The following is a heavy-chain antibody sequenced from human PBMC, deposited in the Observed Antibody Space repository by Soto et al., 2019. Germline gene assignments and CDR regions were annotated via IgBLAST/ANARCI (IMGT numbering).Heavy chain of an antibody. CDR3: APRVTVFGLMIPPFDP. D-gene: IGHD3-16*01. Sequence: SETLSLTCAVYGGSVNGYYWNWIRQPPGKGLEWIGEINHTGGTHYNPSLKRRDTMSVDTSKNQFSMRVSSVTAADTAIYCCAPRVTVFGLMIPPFDPWGRGTQVTVCS. CDR1: GGSVNGYY. J-gene: IGHJ5*02. V-gene: IGHV4-34*01. CDR2: INHTGGT.